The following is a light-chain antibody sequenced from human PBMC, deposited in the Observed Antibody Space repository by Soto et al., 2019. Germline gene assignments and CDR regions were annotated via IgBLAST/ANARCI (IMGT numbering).Light chain of an antibody. CDR1: SGHSSYA. J-gene: IGLJ2*01. CDR2: LNSDGSH. V-gene: IGLV4-69*01. Sequence: QLVLTQSPSASASLGASVKLTCTLSSGHSSYAIAWHQQQPEKGPRYLMKLNSDGSHSKGDGIPDRVSGSSSGADRYLTIASLQSEDEADYYCQTWGTDIVVFGGGTKVTVL. CDR3: QTWGTDIVV.